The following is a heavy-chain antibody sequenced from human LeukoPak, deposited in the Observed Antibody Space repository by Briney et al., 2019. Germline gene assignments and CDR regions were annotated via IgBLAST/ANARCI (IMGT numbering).Heavy chain of an antibody. J-gene: IGHJ3*02. Sequence: EASVTVSCKASGYTFTGYYMHWVRQAPGQGLEWMGWINPNSGGTNYAQKFQGRVTMTRDTSISTAYMELSRLRSDDTAVYYCARDPVSYYYDSSGSPDAFDIWGQGTMVTVSS. CDR3: ARDPVSYYYDSSGSPDAFDI. V-gene: IGHV1-2*02. CDR1: GYTFTGYY. CDR2: INPNSGGT. D-gene: IGHD3-22*01.